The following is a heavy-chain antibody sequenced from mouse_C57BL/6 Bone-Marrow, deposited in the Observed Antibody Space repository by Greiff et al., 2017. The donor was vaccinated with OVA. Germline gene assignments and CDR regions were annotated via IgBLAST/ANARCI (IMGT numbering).Heavy chain of an antibody. CDR1: GYAFSSSW. Sequence: VKLMESGPELVKPGASVKISCKASGYAFSSSWMNWVKQRPGTGLEWIGRIYPGDGDTNYNGKFKGKATLTADKSSSTAYMQLSSLTSEDSAVYFCARRDYYGSSLYYFDYWGQGTTLTVSS. V-gene: IGHV1-82*01. CDR3: ARRDYYGSSLYYFDY. CDR2: IYPGDGDT. J-gene: IGHJ2*01. D-gene: IGHD1-1*01.